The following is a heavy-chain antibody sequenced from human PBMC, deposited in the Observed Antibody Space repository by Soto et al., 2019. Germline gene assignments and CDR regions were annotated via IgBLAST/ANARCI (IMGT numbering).Heavy chain of an antibody. CDR2: ISGSGSST. Sequence: GGSLRLSCAASGFTFSTYAMSWVRQAPGKGLEWVSVISGSGSSTYYADSVKGRFTISRDNSKNTLYLQMNSLRAEDTAVYYCAKDASSGITSFDLWGRGTLVTVSS. J-gene: IGHJ2*01. CDR3: AKDASSGITSFDL. D-gene: IGHD3-3*01. V-gene: IGHV3-23*01. CDR1: GFTFSTYA.